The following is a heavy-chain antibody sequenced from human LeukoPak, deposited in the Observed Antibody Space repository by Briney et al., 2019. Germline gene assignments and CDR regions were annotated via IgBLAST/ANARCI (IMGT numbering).Heavy chain of an antibody. CDR2: ISSSSTYI. CDR3: ARDLGGYSYGPRGAFDY. CDR1: GFTFSSYS. Sequence: GGSLRLSCAAFGFTFSSYSMNWVRQAPGKGLEWVSSISSSSTYIYYADSVKGRFTISRDNAKNSLYLQMNSLRAEDTAVYYCARDLGGYSYGPRGAFDYWGQGTLVTVSS. J-gene: IGHJ4*02. D-gene: IGHD5-18*01. V-gene: IGHV3-21*01.